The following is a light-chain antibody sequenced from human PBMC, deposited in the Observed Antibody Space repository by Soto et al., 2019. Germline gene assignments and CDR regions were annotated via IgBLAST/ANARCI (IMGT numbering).Light chain of an antibody. V-gene: IGKV3-15*01. CDR2: AAS. Sequence: EIVMTHSPGTLSVSPWEIATLSCWASQSVGSNVAWYQQKRGQAPRLLIYAASTRATGDPARFSGSGSGTEFTLSISSLQSEDFAVYYCQQYKDWPLTIGGGTKVDIK. CDR3: QQYKDWPLT. J-gene: IGKJ4*01. CDR1: QSVGSN.